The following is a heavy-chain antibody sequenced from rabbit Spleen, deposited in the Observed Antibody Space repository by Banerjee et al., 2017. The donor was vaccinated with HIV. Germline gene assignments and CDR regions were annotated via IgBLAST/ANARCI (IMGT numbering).Heavy chain of an antibody. CDR1: GFSFSGGYD. CDR2: IYTGNSKT. D-gene: IGHD4-1*01. CDR3: AGDLDDVIGWNFGW. Sequence: QSLEESGGGLVQPGASLTLTCKASGFSFSGGYDMCWVRQAPGKGLEWIACIYTGNSKTYYANWAKGRFTISRTWSTTVTLQMTSLTAADTATYFCAGDLDDVIGWNFGWWGPGTLVTVS. V-gene: IGHV1S40*01. J-gene: IGHJ4*01.